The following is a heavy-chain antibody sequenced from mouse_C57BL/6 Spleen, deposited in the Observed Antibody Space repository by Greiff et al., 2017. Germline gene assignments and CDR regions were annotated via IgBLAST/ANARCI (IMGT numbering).Heavy chain of an antibody. D-gene: IGHD1-1*01. V-gene: IGHV1-55*01. CDR1: GYTFTSYW. CDR2: IYPGSGST. Sequence: QVQLKQPGAELVKPGASVKMSCKASGYTFTSYWITWVKQRPGQGLEWIGDIYPGSGSTNYNEKFKSKATLTVDTSSSTAYMKLSSLTSEDSAVYYCARSRSSSRSDYWGQGTTLTVSS. J-gene: IGHJ2*01. CDR3: ARSRSSSRSDY.